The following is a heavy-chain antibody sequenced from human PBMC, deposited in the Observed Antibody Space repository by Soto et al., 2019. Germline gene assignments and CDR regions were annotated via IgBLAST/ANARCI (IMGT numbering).Heavy chain of an antibody. D-gene: IGHD6-13*01. CDR3: ARDNSSSWYGQTNWFDP. J-gene: IGHJ5*02. CDR2: IWCDGSNK. V-gene: IGHV3-33*01. Sequence: QVQLVESGGGVVQPGRSLRLSCAASGFTFSSYGMHWVRQAPGKGLEWVAVIWCDGSNKYYADSVQGRFTISRDNSKNTLYLQMNSLRAEDTAVYYCARDNSSSWYGQTNWFDPWGQGTLVTVSS. CDR1: GFTFSSYG.